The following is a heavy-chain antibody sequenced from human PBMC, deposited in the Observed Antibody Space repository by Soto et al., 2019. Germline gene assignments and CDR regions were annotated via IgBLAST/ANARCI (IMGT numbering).Heavy chain of an antibody. V-gene: IGHV2-5*02. CDR3: ARTPTFWSGYYYTSHDAFDI. J-gene: IGHJ3*02. Sequence: QITLKESGPTLVKPTQTLTLTCTFSGFSLSTSGEGVGWIRQPPGKALEWLALIYWDDDKRYSPSLKSRLTITKDTSKNQVVLTMTNMDPVDTATYYCARTPTFWSGYYYTSHDAFDIWGQGTMVTVSS. CDR1: GFSLSTSGEG. D-gene: IGHD3-3*01. CDR2: IYWDDDK.